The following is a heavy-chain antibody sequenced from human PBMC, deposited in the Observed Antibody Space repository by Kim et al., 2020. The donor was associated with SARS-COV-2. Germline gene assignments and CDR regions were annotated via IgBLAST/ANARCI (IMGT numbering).Heavy chain of an antibody. Sequence: SETLSLTCTVSGGSISTYYWSWIRQPPGKGLEWIGYISYSGSTSYNPSLKSRITISLDTSKNQFSLTLSSVTAADTAVYYCARGYYGSGFSWFDPWGQG. J-gene: IGHJ5*02. D-gene: IGHD3-10*01. CDR2: ISYSGST. CDR3: ARGYYGSGFSWFDP. CDR1: GGSISTYY. V-gene: IGHV4-59*01.